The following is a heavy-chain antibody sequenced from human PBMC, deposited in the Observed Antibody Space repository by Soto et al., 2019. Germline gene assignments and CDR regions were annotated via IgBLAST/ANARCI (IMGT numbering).Heavy chain of an antibody. D-gene: IGHD5-12*01. J-gene: IGHJ4*02. CDR2: ISYDGSKK. V-gene: IGHV3-30-3*01. Sequence: VGSLRLSCAASGFTFSTYAMHWVRQAPGKGLEWVAVISYDGSKKYYADSVKGRFTISRDNSKNTLYLQMNSLRAEDTAVYYCARDKRYSGSEYFEYWGQGTLVTVSS. CDR3: ARDKRYSGSEYFEY. CDR1: GFTFSTYA.